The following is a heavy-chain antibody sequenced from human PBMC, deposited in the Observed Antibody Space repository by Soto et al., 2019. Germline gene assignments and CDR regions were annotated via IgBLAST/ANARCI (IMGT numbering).Heavy chain of an antibody. CDR1: GGTFSSYA. CDR3: ARDLVGGRGYSYGEGYDY. D-gene: IGHD5-18*01. V-gene: IGHV1-69*13. Sequence: ASVKVSCKASGGTFSSYAISWVRQAPGQGLEWMGGIIPIFGTANYAQKFQGRVTITADESTSTAYMELSSLRSEDTAVYYCARDLVGGRGYSYGEGYDYWGQGTLVTVSS. CDR2: IIPIFGTA. J-gene: IGHJ4*02.